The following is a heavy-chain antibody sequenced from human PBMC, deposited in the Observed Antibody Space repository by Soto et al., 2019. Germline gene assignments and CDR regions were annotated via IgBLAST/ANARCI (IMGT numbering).Heavy chain of an antibody. CDR2: ISSTTNYI. V-gene: IGHV3-21*06. J-gene: IGHJ4*02. CDR3: AGESDDLTSNFDY. CDR1: GFTFTRYS. Sequence: GGSLRLSCAASGFTFTRYSMNWVRQAPGKGLEWVSSISSTTNYIYYGDSMKGRFTISSENAKNSLYLEMNSLRAEDTAVYYCAGESDDLTSNFDYWGQGTLVTVSS.